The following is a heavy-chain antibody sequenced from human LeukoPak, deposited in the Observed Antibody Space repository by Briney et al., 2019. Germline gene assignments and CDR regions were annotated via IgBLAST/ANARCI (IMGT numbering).Heavy chain of an antibody. J-gene: IGHJ4*02. CDR2: ISWNSGSI. CDR3: AKDRTVYDSSGLDY. D-gene: IGHD3-22*01. V-gene: IGHV3-9*01. Sequence: PGRSLRLSCTDSGCTFDDYAIHWVRQAPGKGLEWVSGISWNSGSIGYADSVKGRFTISRDNAKNSLYLQMNSLIAEDTALYYCAKDRTVYDSSGLDYWGQGTLVTVSS. CDR1: GCTFDDYA.